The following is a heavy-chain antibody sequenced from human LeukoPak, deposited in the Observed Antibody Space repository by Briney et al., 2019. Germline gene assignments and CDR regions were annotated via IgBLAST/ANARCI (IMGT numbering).Heavy chain of an antibody. CDR1: GYTFTGYY. Sequence: ASVNVSCMASGYTFTGYYLHWVRQAPGQGPEWMGWINPKSGGTNYAQKFQGRVTMTRDTSISTAYIELTWLRYDDTAMYYCARPCTEGRSCYYFNYWGQGTLVTVSS. D-gene: IGHD2-8*01. V-gene: IGHV1-2*02. CDR2: INPKSGGT. CDR3: ARPCTEGRSCYYFNY. J-gene: IGHJ4*02.